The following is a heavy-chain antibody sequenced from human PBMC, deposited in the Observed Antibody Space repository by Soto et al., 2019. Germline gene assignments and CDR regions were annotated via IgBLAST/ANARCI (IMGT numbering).Heavy chain of an antibody. D-gene: IGHD4-4*01. CDR2: IYYSGST. V-gene: IGHV4-59*01. J-gene: IGHJ4*02. Sequence: PSEPLSLTCTVSGGSISSYYWSWIRQPPGKGLEWIGYIYYSGSTNYNPSLKSRVTISVDTSKNQFSLKLSSVTAADTAVYYCAREAPDYSNYPTHVDFDYWGQGTLVTVSS. CDR1: GGSISSYY. CDR3: AREAPDYSNYPTHVDFDY.